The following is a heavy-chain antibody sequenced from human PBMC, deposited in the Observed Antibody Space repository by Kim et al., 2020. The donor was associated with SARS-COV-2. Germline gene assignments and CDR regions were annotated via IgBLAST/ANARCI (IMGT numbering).Heavy chain of an antibody. V-gene: IGHV3-11*05. D-gene: IGHD3-16*02. CDR3: ARAGYDYDCGGYRDYYY. CDR1: GFTFSDYY. J-gene: IGHJ6*01. Sequence: GGSLRLSCAASGFTFSDYYMSWIRQAPGKGLEWVSYISSSSSYTNYADAVNGRFTISSDNDKNSLYLQMNSMRAEDTAVYYCARAGYDYDCGGYRDYYY. CDR2: ISSSSSYT.